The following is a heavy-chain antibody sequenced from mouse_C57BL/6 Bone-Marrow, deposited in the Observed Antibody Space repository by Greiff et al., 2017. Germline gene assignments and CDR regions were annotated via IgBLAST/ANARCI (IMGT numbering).Heavy chain of an antibody. CDR2: ISSGGSYT. V-gene: IGHV5-6*01. Sequence: EVQLVESGGDLVKPGGSLKLSCAASGFTFSSYGMSWVRQTPDKRLEWVATISSGGSYTYYPDSVKGRFTISRDNAKNTLYLQMSSLKSEDTAIDYWGRKRGSTMVSFFDYWGQGTTLTVSS. D-gene: IGHD2-2*01. CDR3: GRKRGSTMVSFFDY. J-gene: IGHJ2*01. CDR1: GFTFSSYG.